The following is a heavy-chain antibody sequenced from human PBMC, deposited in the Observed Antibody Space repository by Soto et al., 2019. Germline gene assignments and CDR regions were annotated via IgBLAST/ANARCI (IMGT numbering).Heavy chain of an antibody. CDR3: ARLLRYRYYFAY. CDR1: GGSFSGYY. CDR2: INHSGST. J-gene: IGHJ4*02. Sequence: QVQLQQWGAGLLKPSETLSLTCAVYGGSFSGYYWSWIRQPPGKGLEWIGEINHSGSTNYNPSLKSRVTIAVDTSKNQFSRKLSSVTAADTAVYYCARLLRYRYYFAYWGQGTLVTVSS. V-gene: IGHV4-34*01. D-gene: IGHD4-17*01.